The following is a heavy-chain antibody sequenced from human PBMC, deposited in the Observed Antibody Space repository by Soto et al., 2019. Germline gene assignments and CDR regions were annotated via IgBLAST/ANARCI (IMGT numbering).Heavy chain of an antibody. J-gene: IGHJ6*01. Sequence: SVKVSCKASGCTFSSYAISWVRQAPGQGREWMGGIIPIFGTANYAQKFQGRVTITADESTSTAYMELSSLRSEDTAVYYCARSVAYYGMQVLGQGTTVNLSS. CDR3: ARSVAYYGMQV. CDR1: GCTFSSYA. CDR2: IIPIFGTA. V-gene: IGHV1-69*13. D-gene: IGHD2-15*01.